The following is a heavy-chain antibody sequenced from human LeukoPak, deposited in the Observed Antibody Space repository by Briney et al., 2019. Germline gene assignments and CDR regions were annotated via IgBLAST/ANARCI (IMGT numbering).Heavy chain of an antibody. J-gene: IGHJ3*02. CDR1: GFTFNDYA. Sequence: GGSLRLSCAVSGFTFNDYAMYWVRQAPGKWLEWVAFISLHGTNKYYADSLKGRFTISGDSSMNIIYLQMNSLRVDDTAVYYCTREIASSRDGNAFDIWGQGTRVTVSS. D-gene: IGHD2-2*01. V-gene: IGHV3-30*04. CDR2: ISLHGTNK. CDR3: TREIASSRDGNAFDI.